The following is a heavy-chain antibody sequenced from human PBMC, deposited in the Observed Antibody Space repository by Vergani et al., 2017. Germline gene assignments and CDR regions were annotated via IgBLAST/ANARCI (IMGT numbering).Heavy chain of an antibody. CDR3: AKDKCSGRCWDFDY. CDR2: IYHSGST. D-gene: IGHD3-10*02. V-gene: IGHV4-38-2*02. J-gene: IGHJ4*02. Sequence: QVQLQESGPGLVKPSETLSLTCTVSGYSISSGYYWGWIRQPPGKGLEWIGSIYHSGSTYYNPSLKSRVTISVDTSKNQFSLKLSSVTAADTAVYYCAKDKCSGRCWDFDYWGQGTLVTVSS. CDR1: GYSISSGYY.